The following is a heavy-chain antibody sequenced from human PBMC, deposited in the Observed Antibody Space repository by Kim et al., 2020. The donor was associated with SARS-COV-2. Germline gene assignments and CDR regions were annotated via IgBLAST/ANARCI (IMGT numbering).Heavy chain of an antibody. CDR2: ISSSGSTI. CDR1: GFTFSSYE. Sequence: GGSLRLSCAASGFTFSSYEMNWVRQAPGKGLEWVSYISSSGSTIYYADSVKGRFTISRDNAKNSLYLQMNSLRAEDTAVYYCARDFDWLGYYYYGMDVWGQGTTVTVSS. CDR3: ARDFDWLGYYYYGMDV. D-gene: IGHD3-9*01. J-gene: IGHJ6*02. V-gene: IGHV3-48*03.